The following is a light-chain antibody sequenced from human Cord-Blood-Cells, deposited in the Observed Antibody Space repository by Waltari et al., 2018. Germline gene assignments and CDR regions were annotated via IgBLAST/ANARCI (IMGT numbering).Light chain of an antibody. J-gene: IGLJ1*01. Sequence: QSALTQPAPVSGTLGESITIPSTGTSSDVGGYNFVSWYQQNPGKAPKLMLYDVSNRPAGVSNRFSGSKSGNTASRTISGLQAEGEADYYCSSDPGSSTYVFGTGAKVTVL. CDR2: DVS. V-gene: IGLV2-14*01. CDR3: SSDPGSSTYV. CDR1: SSDVGGYNF.